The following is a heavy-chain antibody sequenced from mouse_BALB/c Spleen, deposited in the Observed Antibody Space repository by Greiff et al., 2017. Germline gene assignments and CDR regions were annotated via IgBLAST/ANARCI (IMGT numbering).Heavy chain of an antibody. Sequence: VQLQQSGAELARPGASVKLSCKASGYTFTSYWMQWVKQRPGQGLEWIGAIYPGDGDTRYTQKFKGKATLTADKSSSTAYMQLSSLASEDSAVYYCARSSTHFDYWGQGTTLTVSS. V-gene: IGHV1-87*01. CDR2: IYPGDGDT. J-gene: IGHJ2*01. CDR1: GYTFTSYW. D-gene: IGHD1-1*01. CDR3: ARSSTHFDY.